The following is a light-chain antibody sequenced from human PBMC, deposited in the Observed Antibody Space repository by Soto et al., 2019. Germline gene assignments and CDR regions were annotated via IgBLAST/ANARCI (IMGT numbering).Light chain of an antibody. V-gene: IGKV3-20*01. CDR2: GAS. Sequence: EIVLTQSPGTLSLSPGERATLSCRASQSVSSGYLGWYQQKPGQAPRLLVYGASSRATGIPDRFSGSGSGTDFTLTISRLEPEDFAVYYCQQDGSSKYTFGQGTKLEIK. CDR1: QSVSSGY. J-gene: IGKJ2*01. CDR3: QQDGSSKYT.